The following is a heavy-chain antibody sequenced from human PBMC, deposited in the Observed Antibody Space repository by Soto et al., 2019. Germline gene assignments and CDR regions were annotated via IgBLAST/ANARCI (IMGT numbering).Heavy chain of an antibody. CDR3: ARGPRVSSTGTGAH. CDR2: ISDDGSTA. Sequence: GSLRLSCAFSVFTFSAYCVHGVRQGPGKGLAWVSRISDDGSTATYSDSVKGRFVISRDNAKNSLYLEMNTLRVDDSGLYYCARGPRVSSTGTGAHWGRGTLVTVSS. D-gene: IGHD1-1*01. J-gene: IGHJ4*02. CDR1: VFTFSAYC. V-gene: IGHV3-74*01.